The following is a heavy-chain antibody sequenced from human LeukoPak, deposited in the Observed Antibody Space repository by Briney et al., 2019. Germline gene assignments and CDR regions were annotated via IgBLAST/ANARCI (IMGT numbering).Heavy chain of an antibody. Sequence: GGSLRLSCAASGFTFSGYGMHWVRQAPGKGLEWVAVISYDGSNKYYADSVKGRFTISRDNSKNTPYLQMNSLRAEDTAVYYCAKASPGWELLLDYWGQGTLVTVSS. CDR2: ISYDGSNK. CDR1: GFTFSGYG. D-gene: IGHD1-26*01. J-gene: IGHJ4*02. V-gene: IGHV3-30*18. CDR3: AKASPGWELLLDY.